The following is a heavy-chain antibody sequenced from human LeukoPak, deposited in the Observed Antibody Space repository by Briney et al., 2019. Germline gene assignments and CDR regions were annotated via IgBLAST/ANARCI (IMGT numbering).Heavy chain of an antibody. J-gene: IGHJ4*02. CDR2: ISAYNGNT. CDR3: ATTPYYYDSSGYRYYFDY. D-gene: IGHD3-22*01. V-gene: IGHV1-18*01. Sequence: ASVKVSCKASGYTFTSYGISWVRQAPGQGLEWMGWISAYNGNTNYAQKFQGRVTMTEDTSTDTAYMELSSLRSEDTAVYYCATTPYYYDSSGYRYYFDYWGQGTLVTVSS. CDR1: GYTFTSYG.